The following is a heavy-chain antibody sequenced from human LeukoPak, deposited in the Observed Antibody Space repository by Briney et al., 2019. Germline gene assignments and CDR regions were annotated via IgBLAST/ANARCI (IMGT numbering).Heavy chain of an antibody. CDR1: GGYISTSNYY. CDR2: IYYSGST. Sequence: SETLSLTCTVSGGYISTSNYYWGWIRQSPGKGLEWIGNIYYSGSTYYNPSLKSRVSLSIDTSMNQFSLKVNSLTVADTAVYYCARGHLPYYGDYSLAVWAFDIWGQGTMVTVSS. V-gene: IGHV4-39*01. J-gene: IGHJ3*02. CDR3: ARGHLPYYGDYSLAVWAFDI. D-gene: IGHD4-17*01.